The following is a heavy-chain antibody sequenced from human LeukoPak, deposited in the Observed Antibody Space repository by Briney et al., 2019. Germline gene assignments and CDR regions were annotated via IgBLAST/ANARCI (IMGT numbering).Heavy chain of an antibody. CDR1: GFTFSSYG. D-gene: IGHD2-2*01. V-gene: IGHV3-30*02. Sequence: PGGSLRLSCAASGFTFSSYGMHWVRQAPGKGLEWVAFIRYDGSNKYYADSVKGRFTISRDNSKNTLYLQMNSLRAEDTAVYYCAKRASSTSWTEYFQHWGQGTLVTVSS. CDR3: AKRASSTSWTEYFQH. J-gene: IGHJ1*01. CDR2: IRYDGSNK.